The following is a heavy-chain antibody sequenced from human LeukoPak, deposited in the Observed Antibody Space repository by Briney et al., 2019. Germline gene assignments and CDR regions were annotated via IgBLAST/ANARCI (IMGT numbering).Heavy chain of an antibody. Sequence: GASVKVSCKASGGTFSSYTISWVRRAPGQGLEWMGRIIPILSIANYAQKFQGRVTITADKSTSTAYMELSSLRSEDTAVYYCARARGATTVFDYWGQGTLVTVSS. J-gene: IGHJ4*02. CDR1: GGTFSSYT. CDR3: ARARGATTVFDY. D-gene: IGHD1-26*01. CDR2: IIPILSIA. V-gene: IGHV1-69*02.